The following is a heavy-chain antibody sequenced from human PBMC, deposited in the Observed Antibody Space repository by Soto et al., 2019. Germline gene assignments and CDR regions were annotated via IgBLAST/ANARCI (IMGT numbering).Heavy chain of an antibody. V-gene: IGHV3-23*01. D-gene: IGHD3-22*01. J-gene: IGHJ4*02. CDR1: GFTFNNYG. Sequence: GVSLRLSCSASGFTFNNYGMSWVRQAPGKGLEWVSAISCSGSDTHYADSVKWRFVISRDNSNNTVYLNMSSLSAEDTAVSYSARDVRYDLSGYFDAWGQGILVTVSS. CDR3: ARDVRYDLSGYFDA. CDR2: ISCSGSDT.